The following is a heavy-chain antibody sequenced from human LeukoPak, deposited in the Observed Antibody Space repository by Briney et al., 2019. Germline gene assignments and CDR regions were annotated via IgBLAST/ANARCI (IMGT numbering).Heavy chain of an antibody. CDR1: GFTFSNYW. D-gene: IGHD1-26*01. V-gene: IGHV3-7*01. J-gene: IGHJ4*02. Sequence: GGSLRLSCAASGFTFSNYWMSWVRQAPGKGLEWVANIKKDGSEKYHVDSVKGRFTISRDNAKNSLYLQMNSLRAEDTAVYYCAAKGNGYTGIYVYAHWGQGTLVTVSS. CDR2: IKKDGSEK. CDR3: AAKGNGYTGIYVYAH.